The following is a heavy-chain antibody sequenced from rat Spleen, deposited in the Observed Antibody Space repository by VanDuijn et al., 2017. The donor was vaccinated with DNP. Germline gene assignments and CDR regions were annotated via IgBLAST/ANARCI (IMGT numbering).Heavy chain of an antibody. CDR2: IPSGGAT. J-gene: IGHJ1*01. CDR3: ARDNWYFDF. V-gene: IGHV2-6*01. CDR1: GLSLTKYT. Sequence: QVQLMESGPGLVQPSQTLSLSCTVPGLSLTKYTVSWVRPPPGKVLEWIAAIPSGGATFFNSAFTSRLSISRDTSTSPVFLKMNSLQTEDTATYDCARDNWYFDFWGPGTMVTVSS.